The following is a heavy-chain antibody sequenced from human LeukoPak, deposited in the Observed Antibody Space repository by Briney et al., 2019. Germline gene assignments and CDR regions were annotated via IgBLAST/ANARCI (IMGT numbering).Heavy chain of an antibody. J-gene: IGHJ4*02. CDR3: ARDPQI. CDR1: GGSISSSSYY. CDR2: IYYSGST. V-gene: IGHV4-39*07. Sequence: SETLSLTCTVSGGSISSSSYYWGWIRQPPGKGLEWIGSIYYSGSTYYNPSLKSRVTISVDTSKDQFSLKLSSATAADTAVYYCARDPQIWGQGTLVTVSS.